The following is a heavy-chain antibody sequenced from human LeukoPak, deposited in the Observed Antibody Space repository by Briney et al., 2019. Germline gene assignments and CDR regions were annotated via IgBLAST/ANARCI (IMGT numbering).Heavy chain of an antibody. CDR2: ISSSGTSV. D-gene: IGHD1-26*01. J-gene: IGHJ4*02. V-gene: IGHV3-48*01. Sequence: GGSLRLSCAASGFTFSSYNMNWVRQAPGKGLEWLSYISSSGTSVYYAASVEGRFTISRDNAKNLLFLQVSSLRVEDTAVYYCARESRSGSYADSWGQGTLVTVSS. CDR3: ARESRSGSYADS. CDR1: GFTFSSYN.